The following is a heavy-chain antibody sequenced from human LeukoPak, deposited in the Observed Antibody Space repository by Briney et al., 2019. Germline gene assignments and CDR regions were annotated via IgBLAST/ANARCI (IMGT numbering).Heavy chain of an antibody. D-gene: IGHD5-12*01. V-gene: IGHV3-48*01. Sequence: PGGSLRLSCAASEFTFRTYSMNWVRQAPGKGLEWVSYIDTTSSTIYYADSVKGRFTISRDNAKNSLYLQMNSLRAEDTAVYYCARLSGYDWESFYDYWGQGTLVTVSS. CDR3: ARLSGYDWESFYDY. CDR2: IDTTSSTI. J-gene: IGHJ4*02. CDR1: EFTFRTYS.